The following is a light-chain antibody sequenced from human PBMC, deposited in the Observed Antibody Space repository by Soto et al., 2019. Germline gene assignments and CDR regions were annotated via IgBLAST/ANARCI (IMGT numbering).Light chain of an antibody. V-gene: IGKV3-20*01. CDR2: GAS. J-gene: IGKJ2*01. CDR3: QQYGSSPYT. CDR1: QSFTNNF. Sequence: ENVLTQSPGTLSLSPGERATLSCRASQSFTNNFLSWYQHKPGQAPRLLIYGASTRATGIPDRFGGSGSGTDFTLTISRLEPEDFAVYYCQQYGSSPYTVGQGTKLEIK.